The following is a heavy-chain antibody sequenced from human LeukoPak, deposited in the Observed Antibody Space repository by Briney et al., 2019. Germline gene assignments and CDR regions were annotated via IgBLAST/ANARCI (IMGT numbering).Heavy chain of an antibody. Sequence: ASVKVSCKASGHTFTSYGISWVRQAPGQGLEWMGWISAYNGNTNYAQKLQGRVIMTADTSTSTAYMELRSLRSDDTAVYYCARGRLAAAGPNVFDYWGQGTLVTVSS. CDR3: ARGRLAAAGPNVFDY. D-gene: IGHD6-13*01. J-gene: IGHJ4*02. CDR2: ISAYNGNT. V-gene: IGHV1-18*01. CDR1: GHTFTSYG.